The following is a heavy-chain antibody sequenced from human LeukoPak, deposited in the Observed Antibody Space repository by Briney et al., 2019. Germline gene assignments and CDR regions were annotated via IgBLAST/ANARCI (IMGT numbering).Heavy chain of an antibody. CDR3: VRDFSTVTTAYLHH. D-gene: IGHD4-17*01. V-gene: IGHV3-48*04. J-gene: IGHJ1*01. Sequence: GGSLRLSCAASGFTFSSYSMNWVRQAPGKGLEWVSYISSSSSTIYYADSVKGRFTIFRDDAKNSLFLQMDSLRVEDTAMYYCVRDFSTVTTAYLHHWGQGTLLTVSS. CDR2: ISSSSSTI. CDR1: GFTFSSYS.